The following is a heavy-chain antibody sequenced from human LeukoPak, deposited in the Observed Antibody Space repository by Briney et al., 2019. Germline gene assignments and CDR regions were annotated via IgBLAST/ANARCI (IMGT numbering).Heavy chain of an antibody. CDR1: GGSFSGYY. CDR3: ARRRNVDTAMVTFLYAYFDY. J-gene: IGHJ4*02. CDR2: INHSGST. Sequence: PSETLSLTCAVYGGSFSGYYWSWIRRPPGKGLEWIGEINHSGSTNYNPSLKSRVTISVDTSKNQFSLKLSSVTAADMAVYYCARRRNVDTAMVTFLYAYFDYWGQGTLVTVSS. V-gene: IGHV4-34*01. D-gene: IGHD5-18*01.